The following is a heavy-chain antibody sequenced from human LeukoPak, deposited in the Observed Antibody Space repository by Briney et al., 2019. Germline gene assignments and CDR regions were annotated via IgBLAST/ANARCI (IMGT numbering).Heavy chain of an antibody. CDR2: IYYSGST. Sequence: SETLSLTCTVSGGSISSYYWSWIRQPPGKGLEWIGYIYYSGSTNYNPSLKSRVTISVDTSKNQFSLKLSSVTAADTAVYYCARAAAARYYYYMDVWGKGTTVTVSS. V-gene: IGHV4-59*01. CDR1: GGSISSYY. D-gene: IGHD6-13*01. CDR3: ARAAAARYYYYMDV. J-gene: IGHJ6*03.